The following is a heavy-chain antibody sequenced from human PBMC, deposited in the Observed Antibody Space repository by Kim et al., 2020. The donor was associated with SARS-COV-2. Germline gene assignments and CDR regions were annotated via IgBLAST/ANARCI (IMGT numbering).Heavy chain of an antibody. CDR1: GGSFSGYY. D-gene: IGHD3-22*01. CDR2: INHSGST. J-gene: IGHJ4*02. Sequence: SETLSLTCAVYGGSFSGYYWSWIRQPPGKGLEWIGEINHSGSTNYNPSLKSRVTISVDTSKNQFSLKLSSVTAADTAVYYCARGDGSSGYYYFDYWGQGT. V-gene: IGHV4-34*01. CDR3: ARGDGSSGYYYFDY.